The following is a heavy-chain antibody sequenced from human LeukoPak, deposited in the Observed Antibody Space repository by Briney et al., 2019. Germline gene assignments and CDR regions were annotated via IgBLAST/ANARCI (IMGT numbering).Heavy chain of an antibody. CDR2: IYPGDSDT. Sequence: GESLKASCKASGYSFTDYWIVWVRQMPGKGLEWMGAIYPGDSDTRYSPSLDGQVTISADKSVSTTYLQWSSLQASDTAMYYCARPSSLYGGTSEDYWGQGTLVTVSS. CDR3: ARPSSLYGGTSEDY. J-gene: IGHJ4*02. V-gene: IGHV5-51*01. CDR1: GYSFTDYW. D-gene: IGHD4-23*01.